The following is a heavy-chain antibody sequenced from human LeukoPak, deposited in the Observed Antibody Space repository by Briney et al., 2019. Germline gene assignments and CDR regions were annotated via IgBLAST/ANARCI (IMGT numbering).Heavy chain of an antibody. Sequence: SETLSLTCTVSGGSISSSSYYWGWIRQPPGKGLEWIGSIYYSGSTYYNPSLKSRVTISVDTSKNQFSLKLSSVTAADTAVYYCARSPLDIVVVTAIIFDYWGQGTLVTVS. CDR1: GGSISSSSYY. V-gene: IGHV4-39*07. CDR2: IYYSGST. CDR3: ARSPLDIVVVTAIIFDY. J-gene: IGHJ4*02. D-gene: IGHD2-21*02.